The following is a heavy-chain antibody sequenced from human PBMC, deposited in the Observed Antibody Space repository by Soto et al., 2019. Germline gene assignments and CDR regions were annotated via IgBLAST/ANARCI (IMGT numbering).Heavy chain of an antibody. Sequence: SVTLSLTCTVSGGSISSYYCILIRQPPGKGLEWIGYIYYSGSSNYNPSLKSRVTISVDTSKNQFSLKLSSVTAADTAVYYCARAAHPTMSDIDSWGLGTVLTISA. D-gene: IGHD5-12*01. J-gene: IGHJ5*01. CDR2: IYYSGSS. CDR3: ARAAHPTMSDIDS. CDR1: GGSISSYY. V-gene: IGHV4-59*01.